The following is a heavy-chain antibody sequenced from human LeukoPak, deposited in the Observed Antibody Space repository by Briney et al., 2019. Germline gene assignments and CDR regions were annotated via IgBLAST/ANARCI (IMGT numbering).Heavy chain of an antibody. CDR1: GYTFTSYD. CDR3: ARVPGYCSSTSCYRMLDP. CDR2: MNPNSGNT. V-gene: IGHV1-8*01. Sequence: ASVKVSCKASGYTFTSYDINWVRQATGQGLEWMGWMNPNSGNTGYAQKFQVRVTMTRNTSISTAYMELSSLRSEDTAVYYCARVPGYCSSTSCYRMLDPWGQGTLVTVSS. J-gene: IGHJ5*02. D-gene: IGHD2-2*02.